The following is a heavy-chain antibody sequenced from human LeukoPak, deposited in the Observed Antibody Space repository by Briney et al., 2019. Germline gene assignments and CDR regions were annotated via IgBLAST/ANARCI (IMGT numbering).Heavy chain of an antibody. Sequence: GRSLRLSCAASGFTFSSYAMHWVRQAPGKGLEWVAVISYDGSNKYYADSVKGRFTISRDNSKNTLYLQMNSLRAEDTAVYYCAREGGDDYVWGSYRYNAFDIWGQGTMVTVSS. CDR1: GFTFSSYA. V-gene: IGHV3-30*04. D-gene: IGHD3-16*02. CDR3: AREGGDDYVWGSYRYNAFDI. CDR2: ISYDGSNK. J-gene: IGHJ3*02.